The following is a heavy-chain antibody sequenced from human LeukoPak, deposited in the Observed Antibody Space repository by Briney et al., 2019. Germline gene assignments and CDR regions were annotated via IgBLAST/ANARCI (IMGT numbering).Heavy chain of an antibody. CDR3: ARPAGTGYSSGWYSDWFDP. Sequence: PSETLSLTCTVSGGSISSSSYYWGWIRQPPGKGLEWIGSIYYSGSTYYNPSLKSRVTISVDTSKNQFSLKLSSVTAADTAVYYWARPAGTGYSSGWYSDWFDPWGQGTLVTVSS. J-gene: IGHJ5*02. CDR2: IYYSGST. CDR1: GGSISSSSYY. V-gene: IGHV4-39*01. D-gene: IGHD6-19*01.